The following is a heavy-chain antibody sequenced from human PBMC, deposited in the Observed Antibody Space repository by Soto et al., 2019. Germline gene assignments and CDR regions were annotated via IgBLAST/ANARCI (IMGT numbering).Heavy chain of an antibody. J-gene: IGHJ4*02. Sequence: SETLSLTCAVYGGSFSGYYWSWIRQPPGKGLEWIGEINHSGSTNYNPSLKSRVTISVDTSKNQFSLKLSSVTAADTAVYYCARGGVREWELQRPFDYWGQGTLVTVSS. CDR2: INHSGST. CDR1: GGSFSGYY. V-gene: IGHV4-34*01. CDR3: ARGGVREWELQRPFDY. D-gene: IGHD1-26*01.